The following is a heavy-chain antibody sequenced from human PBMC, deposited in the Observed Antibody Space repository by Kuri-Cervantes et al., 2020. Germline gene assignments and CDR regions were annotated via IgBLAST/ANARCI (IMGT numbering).Heavy chain of an antibody. CDR3: ARDVKGPGEDPIAATAPIDY. Sequence: ASVKVSCKASGYTFTSYDINWVRQAPGQGLEWMGWINPNSGGTNYAQKFQGRVTMTRDTSISTAYMELSRLRSDDTAVYYCARDVKGPGEDPIAATAPIDYWGQGTLVTVSS. CDR1: GYTFTSYD. J-gene: IGHJ4*02. V-gene: IGHV1-2*02. D-gene: IGHD6-13*01. CDR2: INPNSGGT.